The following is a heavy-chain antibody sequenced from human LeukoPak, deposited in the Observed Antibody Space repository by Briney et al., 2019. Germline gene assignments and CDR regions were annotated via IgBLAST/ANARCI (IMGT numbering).Heavy chain of an antibody. Sequence: GRSLRLSCAASGFTFSSYGMHWVRQAPGKGLEWVAIISYDGSNKYYADSVKGRFAISRDNSKNTLYLQMNSLRAEDTAVYYCAKEPSDYWGQGTLVTVSS. V-gene: IGHV3-30*18. CDR3: AKEPSDY. CDR2: ISYDGSNK. CDR1: GFTFSSYG. J-gene: IGHJ4*02.